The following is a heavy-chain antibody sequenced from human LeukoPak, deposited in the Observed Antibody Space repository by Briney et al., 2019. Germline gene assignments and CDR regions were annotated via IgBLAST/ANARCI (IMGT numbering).Heavy chain of an antibody. V-gene: IGHV3-21*01. CDR2: ISSSSSYI. CDR1: GFTFSSYS. Sequence: PGGSLRLSCAASGFTFSSYSMNWVRQAPGKGLGWVSSISSSSSYIYYADSVKGRFTISRDNAKNSLYLQMNSLRAEDTAVYYCARDLSDYGSGTYYFDYWGQGTLVTVSS. D-gene: IGHD3-10*01. CDR3: ARDLSDYGSGTYYFDY. J-gene: IGHJ4*02.